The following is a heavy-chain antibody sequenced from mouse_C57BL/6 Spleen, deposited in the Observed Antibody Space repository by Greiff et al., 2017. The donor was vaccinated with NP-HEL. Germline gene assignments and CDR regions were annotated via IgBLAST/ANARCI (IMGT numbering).Heavy chain of an antibody. CDR2: IDPSDSYT. D-gene: IGHD3-1*01. J-gene: IGHJ2*01. Sequence: QVQLQQPGAELVMPGASVKLSCKASGYTFTSYWMHWVKQRPGQGLEWIGEIDPSDSYTNYNQKFKGKSTLTVDKSSSTAYMQLSSLTSEDSAVYYCAREGTRDFDYWGQGTTLTVSS. CDR3: AREGTRDFDY. CDR1: GYTFTSYW. V-gene: IGHV1-69*01.